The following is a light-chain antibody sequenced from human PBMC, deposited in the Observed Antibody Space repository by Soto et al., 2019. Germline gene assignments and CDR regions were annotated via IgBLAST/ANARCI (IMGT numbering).Light chain of an antibody. CDR2: DVS. Sequence: QSALTQPGSVSGSPGQSVTISCTGTSSDVGGYNYVSWYQQHPGKAPKLMIYDVSKRPSGVPDRFSGSKSGNTASLTISGLQAEDEADYYCCSYAGSYPWVFGGGTKVTVL. CDR1: SSDVGGYNY. J-gene: IGLJ3*02. CDR3: CSYAGSYPWV. V-gene: IGLV2-11*01.